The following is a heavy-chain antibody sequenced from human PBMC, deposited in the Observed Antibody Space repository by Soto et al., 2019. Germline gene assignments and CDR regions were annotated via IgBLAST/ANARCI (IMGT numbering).Heavy chain of an antibody. Sequence: QVHLRESGPGLVKPSETLSLSCTVSGGSISNFYWSWIRQPPGKGLEWIGYLSYSGNTNYNPSLKSRVSISVDTSKNRLSLNLTSVTAAYTAVYYCARAPMVLSRSYFDSLGQGTPVTVSS. J-gene: IGHJ4*02. D-gene: IGHD2-8*01. CDR2: LSYSGNT. V-gene: IGHV4-59*01. CDR1: GGSISNFY. CDR3: ARAPMVLSRSYFDS.